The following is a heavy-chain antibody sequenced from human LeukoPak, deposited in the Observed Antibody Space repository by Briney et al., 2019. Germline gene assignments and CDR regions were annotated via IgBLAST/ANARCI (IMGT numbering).Heavy chain of an antibody. CDR2: IYYSGST. V-gene: IGHV4-31*03. CDR3: ARGYYYDSSGYPRWFDP. J-gene: IGHJ5*02. CDR1: GGSISSGVYY. D-gene: IGHD3-22*01. Sequence: PSETLSLTCTVSGGSISSGVYYWSWIRQHPGKGLEWIGYIYYSGSTYYNPSLKSRVTISVDTSKNQFSLKLSSVTAADTAVYYCARGYYYDSSGYPRWFDPWGQGTLVTVSS.